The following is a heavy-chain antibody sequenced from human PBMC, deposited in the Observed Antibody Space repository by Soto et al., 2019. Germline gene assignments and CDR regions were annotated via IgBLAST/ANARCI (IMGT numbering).Heavy chain of an antibody. Sequence: SETLSLTCTVSGGSISSYYWSWIRQPAGKGLEWIGRIYTSGRTNYNPSLKSRVTMSVDTSKNQFSLKLSSVTAANPAMYYCARKSSKVHGAFDIWDQGTLDTASS. J-gene: IGHJ3*02. CDR2: IYTSGRT. CDR1: GGSISSYY. V-gene: IGHV4-4*07. CDR3: ARKSSKVHGAFDI.